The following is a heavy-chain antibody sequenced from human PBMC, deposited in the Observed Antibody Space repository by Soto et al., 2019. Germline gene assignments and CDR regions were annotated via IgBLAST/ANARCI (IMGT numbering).Heavy chain of an antibody. CDR3: ARDRVEAALGTFDQ. D-gene: IGHD6-13*01. Sequence: QVQLVQSGAEVKKPGASVKVSCKTSGYTFSTYPISWVRQAPGQGLGWVGWISTYNGKTNYGQKFQGRVTITTDTSTSTAYTDLRNLRSDDTAVYYCARDRVEAALGTFDQWGQGALVTVSS. CDR2: ISTYNGKT. V-gene: IGHV1-18*01. J-gene: IGHJ4*02. CDR1: GYTFSTYP.